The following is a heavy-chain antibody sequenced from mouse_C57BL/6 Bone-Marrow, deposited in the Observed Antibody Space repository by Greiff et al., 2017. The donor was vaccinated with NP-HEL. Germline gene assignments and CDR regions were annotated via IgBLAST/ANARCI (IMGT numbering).Heavy chain of an antibody. CDR1: GYTFTSYW. CDR3: ARFPDRGAY. CDR2: IHPNSGST. V-gene: IGHV1-64*01. Sequence: QVQLQQPGAELVKPGASVKLSCKASGYTFTSYWMHWVKQRPGQGLEWIGMIHPNSGSTNYNEKFKSKATLTVDKSSSTAYMQLSSLTSEDSAVYYCARFPDRGAYWGQGTLVTVSA. D-gene: IGHD3-1*01. J-gene: IGHJ3*01.